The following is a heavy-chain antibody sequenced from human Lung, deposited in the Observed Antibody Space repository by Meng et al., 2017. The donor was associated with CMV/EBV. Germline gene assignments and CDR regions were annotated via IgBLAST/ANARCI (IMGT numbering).Heavy chain of an antibody. CDR2: IFPNNGGT. Sequence: ASXXVSCKASGYLFPGYYIHWVRQAPGQNLEWVGWIFPNNGGTKYAQNFQGRVTMTRDTSISTAYLELSRLRSDDTAVYYCARALKLGTVAFELWGQGTVVTVSS. V-gene: IGHV1-2*02. J-gene: IGHJ3*01. CDR3: ARALKLGTVAFEL. D-gene: IGHD7-27*01. CDR1: GYLFPGYY.